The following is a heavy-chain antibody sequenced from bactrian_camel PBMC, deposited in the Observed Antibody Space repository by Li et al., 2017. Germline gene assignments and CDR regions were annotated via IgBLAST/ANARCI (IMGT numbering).Heavy chain of an antibody. D-gene: IGHD5*01. J-gene: IGHJ4*01. V-gene: IGHV3S26*01. CDR1: EFIFSDYW. CDR3: AADEYNLGLARSYTY. CDR2: IDTSGGT. Sequence: HVQLVESGGGLVQPGGSLTLSCEAYGASSEFIFSDYWINWVRQAPGKEREGVAFIDTSGGTNYAYSVAGRFTISRDNAKNALYLQMNSLKPEDTAMYYCAADEYNLGLARSYTYWGQGTQVTVS.